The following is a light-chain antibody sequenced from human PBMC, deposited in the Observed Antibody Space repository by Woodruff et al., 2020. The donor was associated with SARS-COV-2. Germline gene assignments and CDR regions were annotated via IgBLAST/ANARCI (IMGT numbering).Light chain of an antibody. CDR1: QSISSNY. V-gene: IGKV3-20*01. J-gene: IGKJ3*01. CDR3: QHYGSSPFT. Sequence: LSCRASQSISSNYLARFQQKPGQAPRLLIYGASSRATGIPDRFSGSGSGTDFTLTISRLEPEDFAVYYCQHYGSSPFTFGPGTKVDI. CDR2: GAS.